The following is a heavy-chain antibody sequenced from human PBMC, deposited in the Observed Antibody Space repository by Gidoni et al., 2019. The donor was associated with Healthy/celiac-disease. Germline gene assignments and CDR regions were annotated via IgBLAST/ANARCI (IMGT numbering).Heavy chain of an antibody. D-gene: IGHD6-13*01. CDR1: GYTFTSYA. CDR2: INAGNGNT. Sequence: QVQLVQSGAEVKKPGASVKVFCKASGYTFTSYAMHWVRQAPGQRLEWMGWINAGNGNTKYSQKFQGRVTITRDTSASTAYMELSSLRSEDTAVYYCARGGYSSSWPPLYYYYGMDVWGQGTTVTVSS. J-gene: IGHJ6*02. CDR3: ARGGYSSSWPPLYYYYGMDV. V-gene: IGHV1-3*01.